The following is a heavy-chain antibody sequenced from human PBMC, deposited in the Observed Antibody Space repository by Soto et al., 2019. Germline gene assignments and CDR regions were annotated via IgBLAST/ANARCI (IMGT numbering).Heavy chain of an antibody. J-gene: IGHJ6*02. CDR1: GFTFSSYA. CDR3: AKVLARGNYDFWSGYYKDYYYYGMDV. Sequence: PGGSLRLSCAASGFTFSSYAMSWVRQAPGKGLEWVSAISGSGGSTYYADSVKGRFTISRDNSKNTLYLQMNSLRAEDTAVYYCAKVLARGNYDFWSGYYKDYYYYGMDVWGQGTTVTVSS. V-gene: IGHV3-23*01. CDR2: ISGSGGST. D-gene: IGHD3-3*01.